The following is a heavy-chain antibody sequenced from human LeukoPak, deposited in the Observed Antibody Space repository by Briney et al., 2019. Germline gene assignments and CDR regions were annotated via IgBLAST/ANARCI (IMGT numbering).Heavy chain of an antibody. CDR2: ISGSGGST. Sequence: HPGGSLRLSCAASGFTVKSNYMSWVRQAPGKGLEWVSAISGSGGSTYYADSVKGRFTISRDNAKNSLYLQMNSLRAEDTAVYYCARESSHYDILTGYYIGPNAFDIWGQGTMVTVSS. CDR1: GFTVKSNY. J-gene: IGHJ3*02. CDR3: ARESSHYDILTGYYIGPNAFDI. D-gene: IGHD3-9*01. V-gene: IGHV3-23*01.